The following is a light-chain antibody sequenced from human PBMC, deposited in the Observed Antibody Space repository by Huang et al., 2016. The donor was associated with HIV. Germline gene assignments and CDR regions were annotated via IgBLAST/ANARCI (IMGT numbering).Light chain of an antibody. CDR3: QKYDSAPRT. V-gene: IGKV1-27*01. J-gene: IGKJ1*01. CDR2: VAS. CDR1: QVIGNS. Sequence: DIQMTQSPSSLSAFVGDTVTITCRASQVIGNSLAWYQQKPGRPPKLLIYVASTLEAGVPSRFSCSGSGTDFTLTITNFQTEDIATYYCQKYDSAPRTFGQGTRVEV.